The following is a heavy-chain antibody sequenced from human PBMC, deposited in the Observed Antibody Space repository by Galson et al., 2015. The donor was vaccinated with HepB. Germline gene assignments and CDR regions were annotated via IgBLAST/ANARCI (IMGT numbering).Heavy chain of an antibody. J-gene: IGHJ4*02. CDR2: ISGSGGVT. CDR1: GFTFNTYA. CDR3: AKEFEFSYGSPIQI. D-gene: IGHD5-18*01. V-gene: IGHV3-23*01. Sequence: SLRLSCAASGFTFNTYAMTWVRQAPGKGLEWIATISGSGGVTHYADSVKGRFTISRDNSKSTLFLQMNSLRAEDTALYYCAKEFEFSYGSPIQIWGQGTLVTVSS.